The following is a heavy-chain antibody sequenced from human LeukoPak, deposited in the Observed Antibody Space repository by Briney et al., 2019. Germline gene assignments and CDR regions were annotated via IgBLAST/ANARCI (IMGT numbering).Heavy chain of an antibody. J-gene: IGHJ5*02. Sequence: SETLSLTCTVSGGSISTYYWSRIRQPPGKGLEWIGYIYYSGNSNYNPSLKSRVTISVDTSKNQFSLKLSSVTAADTAVYYCAGLGASGNGYLSWFDPWGQGTLVTVSS. D-gene: IGHD3-22*01. CDR3: AGLGASGNGYLSWFDP. CDR1: GGSISTYY. V-gene: IGHV4-59*01. CDR2: IYYSGNS.